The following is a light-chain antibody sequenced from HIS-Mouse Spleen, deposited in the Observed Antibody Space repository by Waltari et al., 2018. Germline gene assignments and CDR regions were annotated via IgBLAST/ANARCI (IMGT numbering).Light chain of an antibody. V-gene: IGKV1-8*01. CDR2: AAS. CDR1: QGISSY. CDR3: QQYYSYPWT. Sequence: AIRMTQSPSSFSASTGDRVTITWRASQGISSYLAWYQQKPGNAPKLLIYAASTLQSGVPSRFSGSGSGTDFTLTISCLQSEDFATYYCQQYYSYPWTFGQGTKVEIK. J-gene: IGKJ1*01.